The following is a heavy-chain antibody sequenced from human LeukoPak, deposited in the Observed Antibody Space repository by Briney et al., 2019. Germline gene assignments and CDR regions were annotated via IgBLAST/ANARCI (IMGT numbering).Heavy chain of an antibody. CDR3: ATEGIAAAGHNYYYYMDV. D-gene: IGHD6-13*01. Sequence: SETLSLTCTVSGGSISSYYWSWIRQPAGKGLEWIGRIYTSGSTNYSPSLKGRVTMSVDTSKNQFSLKLSSVTAADTAVYYCATEGIAAAGHNYYYYMDVWGKGTTVTVSS. CDR2: IYTSGST. J-gene: IGHJ6*03. V-gene: IGHV4-4*07. CDR1: GGSISSYY.